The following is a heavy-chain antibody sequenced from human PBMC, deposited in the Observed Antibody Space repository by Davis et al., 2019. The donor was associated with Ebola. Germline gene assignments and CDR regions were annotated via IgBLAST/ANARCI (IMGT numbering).Heavy chain of an antibody. J-gene: IGHJ3*02. V-gene: IGHV4-34*01. CDR1: GGSFSGYY. CDR3: ARSLMITFGGAKGAFDI. Sequence: SETLSLTCAVYGGSFSGYYWSWIRQPPGKGLEWIGEINHSGSTNYNPSLKSRVTISVDTSKNQFSLKLSSVTAADTAVYYCARSLMITFGGAKGAFDIWGQGTMVTVSS. CDR2: INHSGST. D-gene: IGHD3-16*01.